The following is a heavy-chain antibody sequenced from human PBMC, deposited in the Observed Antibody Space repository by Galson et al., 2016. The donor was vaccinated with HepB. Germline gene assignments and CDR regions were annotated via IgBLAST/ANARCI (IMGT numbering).Heavy chain of an antibody. J-gene: IGHJ4*02. Sequence: PALVKPTQTLTLTCTFTGFSFNTNGGVGVGWIRQSPGKALEWLGIIYWDDDTGLSPSLKDRVTITKDSSKNQVVLTMTNMDPVDTGTYFCARRDIGDWPAVDYGGQGALVSVSS. V-gene: IGHV2-5*02. CDR2: IYWDDDT. CDR1: GFSFNTNGGVG. D-gene: IGHD2-21*02. CDR3: ARRDIGDWPAVDY.